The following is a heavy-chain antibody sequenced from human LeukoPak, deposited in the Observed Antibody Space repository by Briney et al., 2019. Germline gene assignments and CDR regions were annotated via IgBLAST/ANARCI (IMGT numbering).Heavy chain of an antibody. J-gene: IGHJ4*02. V-gene: IGHV3-7*03. CDR1: GFTFGSFW. CDR3: ARDSGWFRFDY. Sequence: GGSLRLSCAASGFTFGSFWMTWVRQAPGKGLEWVANIKEDGSQKYYVDSVKGRFTISRDNAKNSLFLQTNSLRADDTAVYYCARDSGWFRFDYWGQGTLVTVSS. D-gene: IGHD3-10*01. CDR2: IKEDGSQK.